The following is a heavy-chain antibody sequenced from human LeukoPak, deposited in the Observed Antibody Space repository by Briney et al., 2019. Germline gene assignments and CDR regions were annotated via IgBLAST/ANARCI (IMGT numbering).Heavy chain of an antibody. CDR1: GGFISTYY. CDR2: IYYSGSS. V-gene: IGHV4-59*01. Sequence: SETLSLTCTVSGGFISTYYWSWIRQPPGKGLEWIGYIYYSGSSNYNPSLKSRVTISVDTSKNQISLKLSSVTAADTAVYYCARDLRYSSGWSASGMDVWGKGTTVTISS. CDR3: ARDLRYSSGWSASGMDV. J-gene: IGHJ6*03. D-gene: IGHD6-19*01.